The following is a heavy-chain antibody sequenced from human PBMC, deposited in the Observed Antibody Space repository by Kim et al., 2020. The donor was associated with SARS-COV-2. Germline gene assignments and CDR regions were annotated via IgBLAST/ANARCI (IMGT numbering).Heavy chain of an antibody. CDR3: ARDYYDSSDYYELDY. J-gene: IGHJ4*02. V-gene: IGHV4-39*07. Sequence: PTLKSRVTISVDTSNNHFSLKLSSVTAADTAVYYCARDYYDSSDYYELDYWGQGTLVTVSS. D-gene: IGHD3-22*01.